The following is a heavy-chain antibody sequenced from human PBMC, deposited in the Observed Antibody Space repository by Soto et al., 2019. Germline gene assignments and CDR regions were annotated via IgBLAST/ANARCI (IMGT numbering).Heavy chain of an antibody. Sequence: ASVKVSCKASGYTFTSYGISWVRQAPGQGLEWMGWISAYNGNTNYAQKLQGRVTMTTDTSTSTAYMELRSLRSDDTAVYYCARDLGYGERGEAFDIWGQGTMVTVSS. D-gene: IGHD4-17*01. CDR1: GYTFTSYG. CDR2: ISAYNGNT. CDR3: ARDLGYGERGEAFDI. J-gene: IGHJ3*02. V-gene: IGHV1-18*01.